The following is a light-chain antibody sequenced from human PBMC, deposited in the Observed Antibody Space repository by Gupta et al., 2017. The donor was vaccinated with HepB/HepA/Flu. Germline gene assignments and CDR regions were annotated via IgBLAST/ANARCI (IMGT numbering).Light chain of an antibody. J-gene: IGKJ4*01. CDR3: QQYNNWPLT. Sequence: EIVMTRSPATLSVSPGERGTLSCRASQSVSSNLAWYQQKPGQGPRLLIYGASTRATGIPARFIGSGSGTEFTLTISSLQSEDFAVYYCQQYNNWPLTFGGGTKVEIK. CDR1: QSVSSN. CDR2: GAS. V-gene: IGKV3-15*01.